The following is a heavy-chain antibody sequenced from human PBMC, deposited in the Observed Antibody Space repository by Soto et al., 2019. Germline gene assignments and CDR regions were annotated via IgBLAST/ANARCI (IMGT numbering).Heavy chain of an antibody. D-gene: IGHD3-22*01. J-gene: IGHJ4*02. V-gene: IGHV4-31*03. Sequence: QVQVQESGPGLVKPSQTLSLTCTVSGGSISSGGYYWSWIRQHPGKGLEWIGYIYYSGSTYYNPSLWCRVTISVDTSKNQFSLNLTAVTAADTAVYYCARDGDGSGYYLDYWGQGTLVTVSS. CDR3: ARDGDGSGYYLDY. CDR2: IYYSGST. CDR1: GGSISSGGYY.